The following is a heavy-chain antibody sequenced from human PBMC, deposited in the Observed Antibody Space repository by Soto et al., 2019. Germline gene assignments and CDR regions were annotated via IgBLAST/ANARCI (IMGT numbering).Heavy chain of an antibody. CDR2: ISAYNGNT. Sequence: QVQLVQSGAEVKKPGASVKVSCKASGYTFTSYGISWVRQAPGQGLEWMGWISAYNGNTNYAQKLQGRVTMTTDTSTSTDYMELRSLRSDDTAVYYCARDRRYSGSSPIFDYWGQGTLVTVSS. CDR1: GYTFTSYG. D-gene: IGHD1-26*01. J-gene: IGHJ4*02. CDR3: ARDRRYSGSSPIFDY. V-gene: IGHV1-18*01.